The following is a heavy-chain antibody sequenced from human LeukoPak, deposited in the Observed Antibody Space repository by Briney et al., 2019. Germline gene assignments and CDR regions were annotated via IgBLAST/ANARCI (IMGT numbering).Heavy chain of an antibody. Sequence: SSETLSLTCTVSGXSMSSYYWNWIRQPPGKGLEWIGYIHYSGSTSYNTSLKSRLTISIDTSKSQFSLNLTSVTAADTAVYFCAREARYCSSTSCYALGDYWGQGTLVTVSS. CDR2: IHYSGST. CDR3: AREARYCSSTSCYALGDY. J-gene: IGHJ4*02. V-gene: IGHV4-59*01. CDR1: GXSMSSYY. D-gene: IGHD2-2*01.